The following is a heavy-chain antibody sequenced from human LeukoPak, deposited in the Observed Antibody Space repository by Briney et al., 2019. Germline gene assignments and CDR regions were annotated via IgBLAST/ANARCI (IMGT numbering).Heavy chain of an antibody. CDR3: ARDTPTTGYHLDS. CDR1: GFTLRGYG. D-gene: IGHD1-1*01. J-gene: IGHJ4*02. V-gene: IGHV3-30*02. CDR2: TRYDGSDK. Sequence: QSGGYLRLSCAASGFTLRGYGMHWVRQAPGKGLEWVAFTRYDGSDKSYADSVKGRFNISRDNSENTLYLQINSLRVEDTAVYYCARDTPTTGYHLDSWGQGTLVTVSS.